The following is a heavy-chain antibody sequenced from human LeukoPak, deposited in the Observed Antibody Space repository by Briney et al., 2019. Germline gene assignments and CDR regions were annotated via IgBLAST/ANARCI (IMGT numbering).Heavy chain of an antibody. CDR1: GYSISSGYY. CDR3: AGRDYYDSSGYHDAFDI. Sequence: PSETPSLTCAVSGYSISSGYYWGWIRQPPGKGLEWIGSIYHSGSTYYNPSLKSRVTISVDTSKNQFSLKLSSVTAADTAVYYCAGRDYYDSSGYHDAFDIWGQGTMVTVSS. V-gene: IGHV4-38-2*01. CDR2: IYHSGST. D-gene: IGHD3-22*01. J-gene: IGHJ3*02.